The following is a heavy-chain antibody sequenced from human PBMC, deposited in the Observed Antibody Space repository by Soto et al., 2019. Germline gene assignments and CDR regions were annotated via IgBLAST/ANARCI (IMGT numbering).Heavy chain of an antibody. V-gene: IGHV4-39*01. J-gene: IGHJ4*02. D-gene: IGHD3-10*01. CDR3: ARHLYGSGSYRRPFDS. CDR2: VYYSGTT. CDR1: GASISSTSSF. Sequence: QVQLQESGPGLVKPSETLSLTCAVSGASISSTSSFWDWIRQPPGKGPEWIGSVYYSGTTYYNPSPKSRVTISVDTSKDQFTLKLTSLTAADTAVYYCARHLYGSGSYRRPFDSWGQGTLVTVSS.